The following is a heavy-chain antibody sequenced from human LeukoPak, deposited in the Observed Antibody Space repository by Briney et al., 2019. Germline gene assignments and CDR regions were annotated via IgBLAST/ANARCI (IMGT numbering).Heavy chain of an antibody. J-gene: IGHJ4*02. CDR1: GFTFDDYA. V-gene: IGHV3-9*01. Sequence: SLRLSCAASGFTFDDYAMHWVRQAPGKGLEWVSGISWNSGSIGYADSVKGRFTISRDNAKNSLYLQMNSLRAEDTALYYCAKATQSRDFDYWGQGTLVTVSS. CDR2: ISWNSGSI. CDR3: AKATQSRDFDY. D-gene: IGHD5-24*01.